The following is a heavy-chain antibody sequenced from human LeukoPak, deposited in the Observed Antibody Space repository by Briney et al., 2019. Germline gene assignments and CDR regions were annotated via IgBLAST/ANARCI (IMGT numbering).Heavy chain of an antibody. V-gene: IGHV4-61*02. CDR1: GGSISSGSYY. Sequence: SETLSLTCTVSGGSISSGSYYWSWIRQPAGKGLEWIRRIYTSGSTNCNPSLKSRVTISVDTSKNQFSLKLSSVTAADTAVYYCANSLAYCGGDCYLNAFDIWGQGTMVTVSS. CDR2: IYTSGST. J-gene: IGHJ3*02. CDR3: ANSLAYCGGDCYLNAFDI. D-gene: IGHD2-21*01.